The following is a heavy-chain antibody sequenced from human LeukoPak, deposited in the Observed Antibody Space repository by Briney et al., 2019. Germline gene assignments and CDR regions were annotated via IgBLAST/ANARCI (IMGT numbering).Heavy chain of an antibody. CDR1: GFTFSSYG. D-gene: IGHD5-12*01. CDR2: IRYDGSNK. Sequence: PGGSLRLSCAAPGFTFSSYGMHWVRQAPGKGLEWVAFIRYDGSNKYYADSVKGRFTISRDNSKNTLYLQMNSLRAEDTAVYYCAKGSGYDWGQGTLVTVSS. J-gene: IGHJ4*02. V-gene: IGHV3-30*02. CDR3: AKGSGYD.